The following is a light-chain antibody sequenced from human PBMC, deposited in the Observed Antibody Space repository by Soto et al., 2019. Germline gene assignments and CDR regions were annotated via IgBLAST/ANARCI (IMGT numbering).Light chain of an antibody. CDR2: DVS. Sequence: QSALTQPASVSGSPGQSITISCTGTSSDVGGYDYVSWYQQHSGKVPKLIIYDVSKRPSGVSSRFFGSKSGNTASLTISGLQAEDEAEYYCTSYTGATHVVFGGGTKVTVL. CDR3: TSYTGATHVV. CDR1: SSDVGGYDY. J-gene: IGLJ2*01. V-gene: IGLV2-14*03.